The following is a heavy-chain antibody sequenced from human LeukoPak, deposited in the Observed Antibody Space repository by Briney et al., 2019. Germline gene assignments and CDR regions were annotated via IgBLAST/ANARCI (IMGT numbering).Heavy chain of an antibody. CDR1: GFTFSSYA. CDR3: ARASLVATMPQQFDY. Sequence: PGGSLRLSCAASGFTFSSYAMSWLRQAPGKGLEWVSAISGSGGSTYYADSVKGRFTISRDNSKNTLYLQMNSLRAEDTAVYYCARASLVATMPQQFDYWGQGTLVTVSS. CDR2: ISGSGGST. D-gene: IGHD5-12*01. J-gene: IGHJ4*02. V-gene: IGHV3-23*01.